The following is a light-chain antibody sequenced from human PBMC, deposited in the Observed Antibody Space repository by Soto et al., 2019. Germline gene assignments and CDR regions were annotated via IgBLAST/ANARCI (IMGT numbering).Light chain of an antibody. CDR3: QQYNTYPGT. V-gene: IGKV1-5*03. Sequence: DIQMTQSPSTLPASVGDRVTITCRASQSISSWLAWYQQKPGKAPKGLIYKASSLESGVPSRFSGSGFGTDFTLTISSLQPDDFATYYCQQYNTYPGTFGQGTKVEIK. J-gene: IGKJ1*01. CDR2: KAS. CDR1: QSISSW.